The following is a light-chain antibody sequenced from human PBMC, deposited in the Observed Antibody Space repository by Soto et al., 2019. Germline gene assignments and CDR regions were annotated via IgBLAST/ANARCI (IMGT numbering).Light chain of an antibody. CDR2: DVT. Sequence: QSVLTQPASVSGSPGQSIAISCTGTSSDVGGYNYVSWYQQHPGKAPQLLIYDVTSRPSGVSDRFSGSKSGNTASLTISGLQAEDEADYYCYSYAGSTTSYVFGTGTKLTV. J-gene: IGLJ1*01. CDR3: YSYAGSTTSYV. CDR1: SSDVGGYNY. V-gene: IGLV2-14*01.